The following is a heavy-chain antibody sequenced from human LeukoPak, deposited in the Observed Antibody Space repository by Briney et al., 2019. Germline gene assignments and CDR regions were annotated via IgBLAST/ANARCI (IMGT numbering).Heavy chain of an antibody. CDR3: ATSWELNAFEL. D-gene: IGHD1-26*01. CDR2: IGDSGYSI. J-gene: IGHJ3*01. CDR1: GFIFSDYY. V-gene: IGHV3-11*04. Sequence: GGSLRLSCAVSGFIFSDYYMSWIRQAPGKGLEWISYIGDSGYSIYYSDSVKGRFTISGDNAKNSLYLQMNSLRAEDTAVYYCATSWELNAFELWGQGTMVTVSS.